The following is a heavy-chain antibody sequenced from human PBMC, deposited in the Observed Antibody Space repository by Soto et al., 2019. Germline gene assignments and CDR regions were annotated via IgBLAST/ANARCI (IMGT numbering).Heavy chain of an antibody. CDR1: GYTFTTYG. CDR3: AREGEMPYYYYGLAV. Sequence: QVQLVQSGAEVRKPGASVKVSCKASGYTFTTYGISWVRQAPGQGLEWMGWISGYNGHTKSAQKFQGQVTMTTDTSTSRVYMDLRSLRSDDTAVYYCAREGEMPYYYYGLAVWGQGTTVTFSS. V-gene: IGHV1-18*01. D-gene: IGHD3-16*01. CDR2: ISGYNGHT. J-gene: IGHJ6*02.